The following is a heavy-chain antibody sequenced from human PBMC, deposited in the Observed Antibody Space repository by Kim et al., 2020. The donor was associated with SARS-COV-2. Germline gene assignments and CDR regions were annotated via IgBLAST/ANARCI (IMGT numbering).Heavy chain of an antibody. CDR2: INPNSGGT. D-gene: IGHD3-10*01. V-gene: IGHV1-2*02. CDR3: ARDLLWFGESSLVDY. Sequence: ASVKVSCKASGYTFTDYYMHWVRQAPGQGLEWMGWINPNSGGTNYAQQFQGRVTMTRDTSISTAYMELSRLRSDDTAVYYCARDLLWFGESSLVDYSGQ. CDR1: GYTFTDYY. J-gene: IGHJ4*02.